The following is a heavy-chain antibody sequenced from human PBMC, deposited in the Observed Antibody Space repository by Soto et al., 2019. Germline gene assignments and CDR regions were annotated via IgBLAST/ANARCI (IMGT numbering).Heavy chain of an antibody. D-gene: IGHD3-3*01. CDR3: ARERKFDFWWMGRCV. J-gene: IGHJ6*02. CDR2: MDPSRGVT. Sequence: QVQLVQSGAEVKKPGASVQVSCKASGYTFTSHDIKWVRQATGQGLEWMGWMDPSRGVTGYAQKCQGRVTMTRNTSTNTAHMELFSMKSDDTAVYYCARERKFDFWWMGRCVGGQCTTVTVSS. CDR1: GYTFTSHD. V-gene: IGHV1-8*01.